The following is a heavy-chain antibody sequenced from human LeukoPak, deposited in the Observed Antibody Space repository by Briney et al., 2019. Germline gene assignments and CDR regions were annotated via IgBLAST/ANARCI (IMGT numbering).Heavy chain of an antibody. D-gene: IGHD2-15*01. CDR3: AREGDYYCSGGSCYDY. CDR2: IKQDGSEK. CDR1: GFTFSSYW. J-gene: IGHJ4*01. V-gene: IGHV3-7*01. Sequence: QSGGSLRLSCAASGFTFSSYWMSWVRQAPGKGLEWVANIKQDGSEKYYVDSVKGRFTISRDNAKNSLYLQMNSLRAEDTAVYYCAREGDYYCSGGSCYDYWGHGTLVTVSS.